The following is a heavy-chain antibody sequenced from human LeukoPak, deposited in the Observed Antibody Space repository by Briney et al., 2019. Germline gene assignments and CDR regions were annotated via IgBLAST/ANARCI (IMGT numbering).Heavy chain of an antibody. J-gene: IGHJ5*02. D-gene: IGHD3-9*01. CDR1: GGSFSGYY. V-gene: IGHV4-34*01. CDR2: INHSGST. Sequence: SETLSLTCAVYGGSFSGYYWSWIRQPPGKGLEWIGEINHSGSTNYNPSLKSRVTISVDTSKNQFSLKLSSVTAADTAVYYCARPARLRYFDWPFGGNWFDPWGQGTLVTVSS. CDR3: ARPARLRYFDWPFGGNWFDP.